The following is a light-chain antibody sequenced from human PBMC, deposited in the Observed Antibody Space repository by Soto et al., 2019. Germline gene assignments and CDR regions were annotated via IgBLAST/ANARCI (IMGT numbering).Light chain of an antibody. V-gene: IGLV2-23*02. CDR3: SSYAGSRWV. J-gene: IGLJ3*02. CDR2: EVD. CDR1: TSDVGIYNL. Sequence: QSALTQPASVSGSPGQSSTISCSGTTSDVGIYNLVSWYQQHPGKAPKLVIYEVDKRPAGVSNLFSGSRSGNTASLTISGLQSEDEADYYCSSYAGSRWVFGGGTQLTVL.